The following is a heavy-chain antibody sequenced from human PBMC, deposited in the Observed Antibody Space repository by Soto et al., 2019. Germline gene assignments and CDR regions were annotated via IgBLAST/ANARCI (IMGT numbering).Heavy chain of an antibody. J-gene: IGHJ4*02. Sequence: QVQLVQSGAEVKKPGASVKVSCKASGYTFTSYGISWVRQAPGQGLEWMGWISAYNGNTNYAQKLQGRVTMTTDTSTSPAYMELRSLRSDDTAVYYCARVSSRRITIFGVVPPDHYGGVDYWGQGTLVTVSS. V-gene: IGHV1-18*01. CDR3: ARVSSRRITIFGVVPPDHYGGVDY. CDR1: GYTFTSYG. D-gene: IGHD3-3*01. CDR2: ISAYNGNT.